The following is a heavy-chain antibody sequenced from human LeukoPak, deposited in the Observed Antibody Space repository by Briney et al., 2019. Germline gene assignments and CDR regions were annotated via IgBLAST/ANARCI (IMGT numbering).Heavy chain of an antibody. CDR2: IWYDGSNK. CDR1: GFTFSRYG. Sequence: GGSLRLSCAAYGFTFSRYGMHWVRKAPGKGREWVADIWYDGSNKYYADSVKGRFTISRDNSKNTLYLQMISLRAEDTAVYYCAKDSALLWFGELLPPDYYMDVWGKGTTVTVSS. D-gene: IGHD3-10*01. V-gene: IGHV3-33*06. CDR3: AKDSALLWFGELLPPDYYMDV. J-gene: IGHJ6*03.